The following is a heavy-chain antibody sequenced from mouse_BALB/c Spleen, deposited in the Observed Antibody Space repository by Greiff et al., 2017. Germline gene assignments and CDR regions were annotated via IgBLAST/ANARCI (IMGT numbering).Heavy chain of an antibody. J-gene: IGHJ4*01. CDR2: IDPSDSYT. CDR1: GYTFTSYW. V-gene: IGHV1S127*01. Sequence: QVQLQQPGAELVKPGASVKMSCKASGYTFTSYWMHWVKQRPGQGLEWIGVIDPSDSYTSYNQKFKGKATLTVDTSSSTAYMQLSSLTSEDSAVYYCTRFGPAMDYWGQGTSVTVSS. CDR3: TRFGPAMDY.